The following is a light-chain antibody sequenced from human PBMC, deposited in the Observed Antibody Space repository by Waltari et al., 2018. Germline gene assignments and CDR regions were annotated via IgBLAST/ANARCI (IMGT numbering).Light chain of an antibody. CDR3: QHHFRLPAT. J-gene: IGKJ1*01. CDR1: QSISRD. V-gene: IGKV3-20*01. Sequence: IMFTQSPGTLSLSPGERATLSCRASQSISRDLAWSPQKPGQAPRLLIYGASTRATGIPDRFSGSGSGTDFSLTISGLEPEDSAVYYCQHHFRLPATFGQGTKVEIK. CDR2: GAS.